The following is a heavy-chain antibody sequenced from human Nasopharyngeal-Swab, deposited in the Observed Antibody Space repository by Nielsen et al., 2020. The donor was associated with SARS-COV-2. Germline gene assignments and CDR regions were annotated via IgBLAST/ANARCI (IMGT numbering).Heavy chain of an antibody. Sequence: GGSLRLSCAASGFTFSSYAMSWARQAPGKGLEWVSAISGSGGSTYYADSVKGRFTISRDNSKNTLYLQMNSLRAEDTAVYYCAKEGSRTTVITIYWYFDLWGRGTLVTVSS. V-gene: IGHV3-23*01. CDR2: ISGSGGST. CDR3: AKEGSRTTVITIYWYFDL. CDR1: GFTFSSYA. D-gene: IGHD2/OR15-2a*01. J-gene: IGHJ2*01.